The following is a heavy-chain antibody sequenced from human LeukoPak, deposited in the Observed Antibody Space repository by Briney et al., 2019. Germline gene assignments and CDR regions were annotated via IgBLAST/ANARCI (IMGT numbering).Heavy chain of an antibody. CDR3: ARDGPERIFGVGNSPYYFDY. V-gene: IGHV3-53*01. CDR1: GFTVSTYY. J-gene: IGHJ4*02. D-gene: IGHD3-3*01. Sequence: PGGSLRLSCAASGFTVSTYYMTWVRQAPGKGLECVSVIYSGGSTYYADSVKGRFTVSRDNSKNTLYLQMNSLRAEDTAVYYCARDGPERIFGVGNSPYYFDYWGQGTLVPVSS. CDR2: IYSGGST.